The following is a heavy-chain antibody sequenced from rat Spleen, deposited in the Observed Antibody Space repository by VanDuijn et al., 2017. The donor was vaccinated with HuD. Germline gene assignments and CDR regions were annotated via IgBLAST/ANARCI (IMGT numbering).Heavy chain of an antibody. J-gene: IGHJ2*01. D-gene: IGHD1-4*01. CDR2: IWNNGGT. CDR1: GFSLSSYG. CDR3: ASGIFDF. V-gene: IGHV2S61*01. Sequence: VQLQESGPGLVKPSQSLSLTCTVSGFSLSSYGVIWVRQPPGKGLEWMGVIWNNGGTDYHSPIKSRLSISRDTSKSQVFLKMNSLQTEDTAMYFCASGIFDFWGQGVMVTVSS.